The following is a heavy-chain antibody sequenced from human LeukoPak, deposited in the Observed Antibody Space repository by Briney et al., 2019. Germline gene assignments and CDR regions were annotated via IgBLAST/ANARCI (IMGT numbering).Heavy chain of an antibody. J-gene: IGHJ5*02. V-gene: IGHV1-2*02. CDR3: ARGLSLLWLRELLSNGTKFLKANWFDP. D-gene: IGHD3-10*01. CDR2: INPNSGGT. Sequence: ASVKVSCKASGYTFTGYYMHWVRQAPGQGLEWMGWINPNSGGTNYAQKFQGRVTMTRDTSISTAYMELSRLRSDDTAVYYCARGLSLLWLRELLSNGTKFLKANWFDPWGQGTLVTVSS. CDR1: GYTFTGYY.